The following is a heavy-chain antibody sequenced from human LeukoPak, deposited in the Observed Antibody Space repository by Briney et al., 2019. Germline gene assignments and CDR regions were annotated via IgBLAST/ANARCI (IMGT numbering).Heavy chain of an antibody. J-gene: IGHJ4*02. CDR1: GYIFTVYN. D-gene: IGHD1-26*01. V-gene: IGHV1-2*02. CDR3: ARHPYSGSYHFDY. CDR2: INPNSGGT. Sequence: ASVKVSSKASGYIFTVYNMLWGRRAPGQGLEWLGGINPNSGGTNSAQKCQGRVTMTRDTSISTAYMELSRLTSDDTAVYYCARHPYSGSYHFDYWGQGTLVTVSS.